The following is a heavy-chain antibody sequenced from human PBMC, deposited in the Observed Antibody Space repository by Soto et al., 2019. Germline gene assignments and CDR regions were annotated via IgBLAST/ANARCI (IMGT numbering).Heavy chain of an antibody. J-gene: IGHJ6*04. V-gene: IGHV1-8*01. D-gene: IGHD2-15*01. Sequence: ASVKVSCKASGYTVTSYDINWVRQATGQGLEWMGWMNPNSGNTGYAQKFQGRVTMTRNTSISTAYMELSSLRSEDTAVYYCASANFLYCSGGSCYGMDVWGKGPTFTVSS. CDR2: MNPNSGNT. CDR3: ASANFLYCSGGSCYGMDV. CDR1: GYTVTSYD.